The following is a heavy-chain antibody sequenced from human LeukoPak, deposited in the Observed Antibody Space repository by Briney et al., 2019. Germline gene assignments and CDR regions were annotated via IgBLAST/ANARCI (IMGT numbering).Heavy chain of an antibody. D-gene: IGHD3-3*01. CDR3: AKDHRATFDYFGY. CDR2: ISWNSGSI. Sequence: GGSLRLSCAASGFTFDDYAMHWVRQAPGKGLEWVSGISWNSGSIGYADSVKGRFTISRDNSKNTLYLQMNSLRAEDTAVYYCAKDHRATFDYFGYWGQGTLVTVSS. CDR1: GFTFDDYA. J-gene: IGHJ4*02. V-gene: IGHV3-9*01.